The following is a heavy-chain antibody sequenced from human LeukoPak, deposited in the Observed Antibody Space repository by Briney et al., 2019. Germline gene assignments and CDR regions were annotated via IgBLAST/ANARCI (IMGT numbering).Heavy chain of an antibody. CDR1: EFTFDDYA. J-gene: IGHJ4*02. CDR3: AKGQGPYYYDSSGYIFDY. CDR2: ISWNSGSI. V-gene: IGHV3-9*01. Sequence: GRSLRLSCAASEFTFDDYAMHWVRHAPGKGLEWVSGISWNSGSIGYADSVKGRFTISRDNAKNSLYLQMNSLRAEDTALYYCAKGQGPYYYDSSGYIFDYWGQGTLVTVSS. D-gene: IGHD3-22*01.